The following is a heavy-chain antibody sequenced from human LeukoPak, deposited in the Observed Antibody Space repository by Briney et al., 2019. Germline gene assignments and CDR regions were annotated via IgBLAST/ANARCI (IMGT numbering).Heavy chain of an antibody. J-gene: IGHJ4*02. CDR1: GFTVSSNY. CDR2: IYSGGST. CDR3: AREGMEGYSYAYD. D-gene: IGHD5-18*01. Sequence: GGSLRLSCAASGFTVSSNYMSWVRQAPGKGLEWVSVIYSGGSTYYADSVKGRFTISRDNSKNTLYLQMNSLRAEDTAVYYCAREGMEGYSYAYDWGQGTLVTVSS. V-gene: IGHV3-53*01.